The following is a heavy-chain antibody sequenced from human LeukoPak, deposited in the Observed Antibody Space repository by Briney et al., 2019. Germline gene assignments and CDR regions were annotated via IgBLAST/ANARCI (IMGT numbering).Heavy chain of an antibody. Sequence: GGSLRLSCAASGFPFSSYAMPWVRQAPGKGLEWVAVISYDGSNKYYADSVKGRFTISRDNSKNALYLQMNSLRAEDTAEYYCARVSRNRFVDYCMDVWGQGTTVTVSS. CDR1: GFPFSSYA. J-gene: IGHJ6*02. D-gene: IGHD3-3*01. CDR2: ISYDGSNK. CDR3: ARVSRNRFVDYCMDV. V-gene: IGHV3-30-3*01.